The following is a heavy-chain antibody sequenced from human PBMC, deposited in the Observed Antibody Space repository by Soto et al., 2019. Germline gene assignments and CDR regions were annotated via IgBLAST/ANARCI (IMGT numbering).Heavy chain of an antibody. CDR1: GGYISSYD. CDR3: ARELMLSGYYGRAYVAFDI. D-gene: IGHD3-22*01. CDR2: IYYSGST. Sequence: SETLSLTCTVAGGYISSYDCRWIRQPPGKGLEWIGYIYYSGSTNYNPSLKSRVTISVDTSKNQFSLKLSSVTAADTAVYYCARELMLSGYYGRAYVAFDIWGQGTMVTGSS. J-gene: IGHJ3*02. V-gene: IGHV4-59*01.